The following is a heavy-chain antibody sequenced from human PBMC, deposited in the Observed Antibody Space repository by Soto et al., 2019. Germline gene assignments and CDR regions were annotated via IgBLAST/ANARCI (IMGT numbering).Heavy chain of an antibody. V-gene: IGHV3-7*01. CDR2: IKQDGSEK. CDR1: GFTFSSYW. Sequence: PGGSLRLSCAASGFTFSSYWMSWVRQAPGKGLEWVANIKQDGSEKYYVDSVKSRFTISRDNAKNSLYLQMNSLRAEDTAVYYCARDPNIVLVPAALRSYYYYYGMDVWGQGTTVTVSS. D-gene: IGHD2-2*01. CDR3: ARDPNIVLVPAALRSYYYYYGMDV. J-gene: IGHJ6*02.